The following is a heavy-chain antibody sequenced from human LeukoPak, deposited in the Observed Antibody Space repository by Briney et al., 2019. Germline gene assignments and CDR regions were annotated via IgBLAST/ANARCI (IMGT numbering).Heavy chain of an antibody. CDR2: ISSSGSTI. D-gene: IGHD6-19*01. Sequence: GGSLRLSCAASGFTFSSYEMHWVRQAPGKGLEWVSYISSSGSTIYYADSVKGRFTISRDNAKNSLYLQMNSLRAEDTAFYYCARDPGDILVAGTFVYWGQGTLVAVSS. CDR1: GFTFSSYE. J-gene: IGHJ4*02. V-gene: IGHV3-48*03. CDR3: ARDPGDILVAGTFVY.